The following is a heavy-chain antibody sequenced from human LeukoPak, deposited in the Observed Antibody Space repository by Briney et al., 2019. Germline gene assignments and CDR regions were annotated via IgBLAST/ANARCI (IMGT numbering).Heavy chain of an antibody. CDR1: GFTFGDYH. J-gene: IGHJ4*02. V-gene: IGHV3-49*03. CDR2: IRSEGYGGTA. Sequence: GGSLRLSCRTSGFTFGDYHLSWFRQAPGKGLEWVGFIRSEGYGGTADYAASVKGRFIISREDFKSTAYLQMNSLKTEDSAVYYCTRASLIAGGHYFDYWGQGILVTVSS. CDR3: TRASLIAGGHYFDY. D-gene: IGHD2-15*01.